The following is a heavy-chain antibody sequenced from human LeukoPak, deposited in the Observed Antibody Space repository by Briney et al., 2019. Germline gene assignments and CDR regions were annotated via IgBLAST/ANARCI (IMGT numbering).Heavy chain of an antibody. CDR2: TYYRSQWYN. J-gene: IGHJ4*02. V-gene: IGHV6-1*01. D-gene: IGHD1-1*01. Sequence: SQTLSLTCAISGDSVSSNSVAWDWIRQSPSRGLEWLGRTYYRSQWYNAYAVSVKSRISINPHTSENQFSLQLSSVTPEDTAIYYCARGYNWSFDYWGQGTLVTVSS. CDR1: GDSVSSNSVA. CDR3: ARGYNWSFDY.